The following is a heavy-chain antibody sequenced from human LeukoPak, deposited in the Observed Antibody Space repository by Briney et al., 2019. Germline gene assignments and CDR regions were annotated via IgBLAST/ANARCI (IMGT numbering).Heavy chain of an antibody. CDR1: GGSIRSHS. D-gene: IGHD1-1*01. V-gene: IGHV4-59*11. CDR3: ARDIGGDIDGRASYWFAP. CDR2: INYFGTT. Sequence: PSETLSLTCTVSGGSIRSHSWHWIRQSPGKGLEWIGSINYFGTTTYNPSLKSRVTLSVDTSKNQFSLKLTSMTAADTAVYYCARDIGGDIDGRASYWFAPWGQGTLVIVSS. J-gene: IGHJ5*02.